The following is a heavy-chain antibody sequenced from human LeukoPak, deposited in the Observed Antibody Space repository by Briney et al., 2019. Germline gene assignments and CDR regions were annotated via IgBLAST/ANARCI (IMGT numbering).Heavy chain of an antibody. D-gene: IGHD1-26*01. CDR1: GFTFNSYA. CDR2: IRYDGSNK. CDR3: ARDDGSGSFYFDY. V-gene: IGHV3-30*02. J-gene: IGHJ4*02. Sequence: GGSLRLSCAASGFTFNSYAMQWVRQAPGKGLEWVAFIRYDGSNKYYADSVKGRFTISRDNSKNTLYLQMNSLRAEDTAVYYCARDDGSGSFYFDYWGQGTLVTVSS.